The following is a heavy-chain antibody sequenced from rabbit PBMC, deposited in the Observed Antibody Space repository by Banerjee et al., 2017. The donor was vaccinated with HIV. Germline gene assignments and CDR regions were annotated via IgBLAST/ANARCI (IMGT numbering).Heavy chain of an antibody. Sequence: QSLEESGGDLVKPGASLTLTCTASGIDFSSSYYMCWVRQAPGKGLEWIACIYSGGGLSYYASWAKGRFTISKSSSTTVTLQMTSLTAAVTATYFCARDAGYAGSNLWGQGTLVTVS. D-gene: IGHD4-2*01. CDR1: GIDFSSSYY. J-gene: IGHJ4*01. CDR3: ARDAGYAGSNL. V-gene: IGHV1S40*01. CDR2: IYSGGGLS.